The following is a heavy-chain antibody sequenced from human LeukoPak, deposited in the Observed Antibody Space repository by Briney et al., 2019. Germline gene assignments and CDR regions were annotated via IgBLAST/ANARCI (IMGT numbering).Heavy chain of an antibody. J-gene: IGHJ4*02. V-gene: IGHV1-69*05. CDR1: GGTFSSYA. D-gene: IGHD3-3*01. CDR2: IIPIFGTA. CDR3: ASYYDFPTLGY. Sequence: GSSVKVSCKASGGTFSSYAISWVRQAPGQGLEWMGRIIPIFGTANYAQKFQGRVTITTDESTSTAYMELSSLRSEDTAAYYCASYYDFPTLGYWGQGTLVTVSS.